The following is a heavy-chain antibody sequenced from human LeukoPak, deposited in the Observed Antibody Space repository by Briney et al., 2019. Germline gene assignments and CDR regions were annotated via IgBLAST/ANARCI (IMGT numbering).Heavy chain of an antibody. J-gene: IGHJ4*02. CDR3: ARSTLDPYSSSWTL. CDR1: GDSVTGGLYY. Sequence: SQTLSLTCTVSGDSVTGGLYYWSWIRQPAGKGLEWIGHIFTSGSTNYNPSLRSRLTISIDPSKNQFSLKLSSVTAADTAVYYCARSTLDPYSSSWTLWGQGTLVTVSS. CDR2: IFTSGST. V-gene: IGHV4-61*09. D-gene: IGHD6-13*01.